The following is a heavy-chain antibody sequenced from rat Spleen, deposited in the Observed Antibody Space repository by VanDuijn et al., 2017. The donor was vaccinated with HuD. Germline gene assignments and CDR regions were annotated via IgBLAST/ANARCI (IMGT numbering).Heavy chain of an antibody. CDR3: ARGDRTTNYFDY. CDR2: TWPSGST. V-gene: IGHV2-72*01. CDR1: GFSLTTNG. D-gene: IGHD1-10*01. J-gene: IGHJ2*01. Sequence: QVQLKESGPGLMQSSETLSLTCTVSGFSLTTNGVGWLRQPPGGGLMWMGTTWPSGSTNYNLSVQSRRSISRDTSKSQVFLKMNSLQTEDIATYYCARGDRTTNYFDYWGQGVMVTVSS.